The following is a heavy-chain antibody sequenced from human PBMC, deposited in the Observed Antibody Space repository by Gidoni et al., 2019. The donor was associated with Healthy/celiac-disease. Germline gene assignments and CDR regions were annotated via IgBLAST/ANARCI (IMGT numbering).Heavy chain of an antibody. CDR1: GFPFSSYA. Sequence: EVQLLESGGGLVQPGGSLRLSCAASGFPFSSYAMSWVRQSPGKGLEWVSAISVSGGSTYYADSVKGRFTISRDNSKNTLYLQMNSLRAEDTAVYYCAKGVDSFAFVCLFDPWGQGTLVTVSS. V-gene: IGHV3-23*01. CDR2: ISVSGGST. CDR3: AKGVDSFAFVCLFDP. D-gene: IGHD3-16*01. J-gene: IGHJ5*02.